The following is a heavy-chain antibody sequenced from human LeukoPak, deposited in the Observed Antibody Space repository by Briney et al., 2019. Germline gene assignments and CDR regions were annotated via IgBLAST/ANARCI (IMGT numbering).Heavy chain of an antibody. CDR3: TTKFKELGSFFYFYYMDV. V-gene: IGHV3-15*01. CDR1: GFTFSNAG. D-gene: IGHD3-10*01. J-gene: IGHJ6*03. CDR2: IKTKSEGGTT. Sequence: MAGGSLRLSCTASGFTFSNAGMNWVRQAPGKGLEWVGRIKTKSEGGTTDYAAPAKGRFTISRDDSKNALFLQMDSLKSDDTAMYYCTTKFKELGSFFYFYYMDVWGTGTTVTISS.